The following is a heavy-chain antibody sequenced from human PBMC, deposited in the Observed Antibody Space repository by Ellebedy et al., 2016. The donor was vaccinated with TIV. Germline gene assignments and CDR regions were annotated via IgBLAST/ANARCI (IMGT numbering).Heavy chain of an antibody. Sequence: GESLKISCAASGFTFRTYNTYSMNWVRQAPGKGLEWVSSISSTSTYIFYADSVKGRFTVSRDNAKNSLYLQMNSLRAEDTAVYYCARDITFDYWGQGTLVTVSS. CDR2: ISSTSTYI. CDR1: GFTFRTYNTYS. CDR3: ARDITFDY. V-gene: IGHV3-21*01. J-gene: IGHJ4*02.